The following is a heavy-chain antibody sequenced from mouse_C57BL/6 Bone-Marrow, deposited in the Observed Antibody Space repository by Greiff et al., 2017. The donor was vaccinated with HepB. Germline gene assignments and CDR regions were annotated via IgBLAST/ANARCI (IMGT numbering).Heavy chain of an antibody. CDR2: SRNNANDNTS. D-gene: IGHD4-1*01. J-gene: IGHJ3*01. CDR1: GFTFSDFY. Sequence: EVLLVESGGGLVQSGRSLRLSCATSGFTFSDFYMEWVRQAPGKGLEWIAASRNNANDNTSEYSVTVKGRFIVSRDTSQSILYLQMNALRAEDTAIYYRARSNWDGGFADWGQGTLVTVSA. V-gene: IGHV7-1*01. CDR3: ARSNWDGGFAD.